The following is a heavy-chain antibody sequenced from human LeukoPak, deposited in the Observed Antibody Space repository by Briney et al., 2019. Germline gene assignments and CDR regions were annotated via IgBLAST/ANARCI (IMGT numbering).Heavy chain of an antibody. Sequence: PGGSLRLSCAASGFTFSSYSMDWVRQAPGKGLEWVSSISSSSSYIYYADSVKGRFTISRDNAKNSLYLQMNSLRAEDTAVYYCASKIGSGFDPWGQGTLVTVSS. D-gene: IGHD1-14*01. CDR2: ISSSSSYI. CDR3: ASKIGSGFDP. J-gene: IGHJ5*02. V-gene: IGHV3-21*01. CDR1: GFTFSSYS.